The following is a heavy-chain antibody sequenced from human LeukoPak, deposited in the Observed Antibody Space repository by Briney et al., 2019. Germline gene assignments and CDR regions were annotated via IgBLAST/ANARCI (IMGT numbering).Heavy chain of an antibody. CDR2: IYSGGST. D-gene: IGHD3-10*01. CDR3: AKIRDANYYGSGTLDY. J-gene: IGHJ4*02. CDR1: GFTVSSNY. Sequence: PGGSLRLSCAASGFTVSSNYMSWVRQAPGKGLEWVSVIYSGGSTYYADSVKGRFTISRDNSKNTLYLQMNSLRAEDTAVYYCAKIRDANYYGSGTLDYWGQGTLVTVSS. V-gene: IGHV3-53*05.